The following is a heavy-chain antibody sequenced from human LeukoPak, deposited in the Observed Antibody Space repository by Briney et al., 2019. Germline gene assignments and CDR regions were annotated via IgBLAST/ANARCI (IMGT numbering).Heavy chain of an antibody. V-gene: IGHV3-7*01. Sequence: GGSLRLSCAVSGFTFTSYWMSWVRQAPGKGLEWVANIKQDGSEKYYVDSVKGRFTISRDNAKNALYLQMNSLRAEDTAVYYCARTSGSYFGKAGYLDYWGQGNQVTVSS. D-gene: IGHD1-26*01. CDR1: GFTFTSYW. CDR2: IKQDGSEK. J-gene: IGHJ4*02. CDR3: ARTSGSYFGKAGYLDY.